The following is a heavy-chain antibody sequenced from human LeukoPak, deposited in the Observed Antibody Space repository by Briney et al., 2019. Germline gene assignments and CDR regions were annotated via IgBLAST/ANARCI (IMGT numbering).Heavy chain of an antibody. V-gene: IGHV3-30-3*01. CDR2: ISYDGSNK. Sequence: PGGSLRLSCAASGFTFSSYAMHWVRQAPGKGLEWVAVISYDGSNKYYADSVKGRFTISRDNSKNTLYLQMNSLRAEDTAVYYCARDSTSSGWSGDPTNWXXXTLVTVSS. D-gene: IGHD6-19*01. CDR3: ARDSTSSGWSGDPTN. CDR1: GFTFSSYA. J-gene: IGHJ1*01.